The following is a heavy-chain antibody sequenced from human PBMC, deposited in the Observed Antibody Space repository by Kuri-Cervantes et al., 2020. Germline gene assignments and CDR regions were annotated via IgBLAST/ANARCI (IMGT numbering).Heavy chain of an antibody. CDR2: IKTDGSST. CDR3: ARARTFSSSWYYYYYGMDV. Sequence: GESLKISCVVSGFTFSSHWMHWIRQGPGKGLEWVSRIKTDGSSTNYADSVKGRFTISRDNAKNTLYLQMNSLRAEDTAVYYCARARTFSSSWYYYYYGMDVWGQGTTVTVSS. CDR1: GFTFSSHW. V-gene: IGHV3-74*01. J-gene: IGHJ6*02. D-gene: IGHD6-13*01.